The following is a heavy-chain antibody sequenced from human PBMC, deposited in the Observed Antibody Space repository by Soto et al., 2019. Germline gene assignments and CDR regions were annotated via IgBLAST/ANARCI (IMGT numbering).Heavy chain of an antibody. V-gene: IGHV4-59*08. CDR2: IYYSGGT. Sequence: QVQLQESGPGLVKPSETLSLTCTVSGGSISSYYWSWIRQPPGKGLEWIGYIYYSGGTNYNPSLKSRVTISVDTSKNQFSLKLSSVTAADTAVYYCATTDARGRDYWGQGTLVTVSS. D-gene: IGHD3-16*01. J-gene: IGHJ4*02. CDR3: ATTDARGRDY. CDR1: GGSISSYY.